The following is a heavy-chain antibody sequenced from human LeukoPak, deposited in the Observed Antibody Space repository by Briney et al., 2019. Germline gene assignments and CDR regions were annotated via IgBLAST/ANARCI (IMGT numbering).Heavy chain of an antibody. D-gene: IGHD2-2*01. Sequence: GGSLRLSCAASGFTFSSYAMSWVRQAPGKGLEWVSAIRGSGGSTYYADSVKGRFTISRDNSKNTLYLQMNSLRAEDTAVYYCAKDLRYCSSTSCPTPYFDYWGQGTLVTVSS. J-gene: IGHJ4*02. V-gene: IGHV3-23*01. CDR3: AKDLRYCSSTSCPTPYFDY. CDR2: IRGSGGST. CDR1: GFTFSSYA.